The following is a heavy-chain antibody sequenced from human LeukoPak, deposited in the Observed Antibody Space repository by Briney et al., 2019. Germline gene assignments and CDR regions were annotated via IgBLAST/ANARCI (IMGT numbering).Heavy chain of an antibody. V-gene: IGHV3-30*03. CDR3: ASAVETCSGWYCSFVPGGIDY. D-gene: IGHD6-19*01. CDR1: GFTFSSYD. Sequence: PGGSLRLSCAASGFTFSSYDMSWVRQAPGKGLEWVAVISYDGSNKYYADSVKGRFTISRDNSKNTLYLQMNSLRAEDTAVYYCASAVETCSGWYCSFVPGGIDYWGQGTLVTVSS. CDR2: ISYDGSNK. J-gene: IGHJ4*02.